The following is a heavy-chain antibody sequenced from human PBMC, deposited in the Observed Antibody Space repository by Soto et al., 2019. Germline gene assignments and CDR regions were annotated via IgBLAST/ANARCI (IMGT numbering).Heavy chain of an antibody. CDR1: GGSISSYY. CDR2: IYYSGST. V-gene: IGHV4-59*01. J-gene: IGHJ4*02. D-gene: IGHD3-22*01. Sequence: SETLSLTCTVSGGSISSYYWSWIRQPPGKGLEWIGYIYYSGSTNYNPSLKSRVTISVDTSKNQFSLKLSSVTAADTAVYYCARVRSGYYYLFDYWGQGTLVTVS. CDR3: ARVRSGYYYLFDY.